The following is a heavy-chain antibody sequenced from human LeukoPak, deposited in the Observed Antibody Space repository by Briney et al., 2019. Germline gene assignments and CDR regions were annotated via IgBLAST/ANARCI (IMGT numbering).Heavy chain of an antibody. D-gene: IGHD2-2*01. CDR3: ARDFSGVVAIGYYFDY. CDR1: GYTFTGYY. J-gene: IGHJ4*02. CDR2: INPNSGGT. Sequence: ASVQVSCKASGYTFTGYYMHWVRQAPGQGLEWMGWINPNSGGTNYAQKFQGRVTMTRDTSISTAYMELSRLRSDDTAVYYCARDFSGVVAIGYYFDYWGQGTLVTVSS. V-gene: IGHV1-2*02.